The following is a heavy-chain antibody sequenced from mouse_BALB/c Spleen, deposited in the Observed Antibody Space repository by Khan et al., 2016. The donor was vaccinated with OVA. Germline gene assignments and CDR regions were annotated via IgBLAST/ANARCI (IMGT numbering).Heavy chain of an antibody. Sequence: EVELVESGGDLVQPGGSLKLSCAASGFTFSSYTMSWVRQTPEKRLEWVAFISNGGGSTYYPDTVKGRFTISRDNAKNTLYLQMNSLKSEDTAMYYGARHYTTEYDDAMDYWGQGTSVTVSS. CDR2: ISNGGGST. CDR1: GFTFSSYT. D-gene: IGHD1-1*01. J-gene: IGHJ4*01. CDR3: ARHYTTEYDDAMDY. V-gene: IGHV5-12-2*01.